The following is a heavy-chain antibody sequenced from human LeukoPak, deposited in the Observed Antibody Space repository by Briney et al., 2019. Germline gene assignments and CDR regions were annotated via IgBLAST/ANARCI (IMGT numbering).Heavy chain of an antibody. J-gene: IGHJ6*03. Sequence: SETLSLTCTVSGGSISSYYWSWIRQPPGKGLEWIGRIYTSGSTNYNPSLKSRVTISVDTSKNQFSLKLSSVTAADTAVYYCARSYYDFWSGYYNYYYYMDVWGKGTTVTVSS. CDR3: ARSYYDFWSGYYNYYYYMDV. CDR1: GGSISSYY. V-gene: IGHV4-4*08. D-gene: IGHD3-3*01. CDR2: IYTSGST.